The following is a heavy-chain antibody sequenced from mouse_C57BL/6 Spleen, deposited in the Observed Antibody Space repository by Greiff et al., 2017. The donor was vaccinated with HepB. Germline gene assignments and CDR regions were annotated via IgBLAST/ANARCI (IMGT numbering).Heavy chain of an antibody. CDR2: IYPGDGDT. CDR1: GYAFSSSW. D-gene: IGHD1-1*01. CDR3: ARNDYDGSPYFDY. J-gene: IGHJ2*01. V-gene: IGHV1-82*01. Sequence: QVQLKQSGPELVKPGASVKISCKASGYAFSSSWMNWVKQRPGKGLEWIGRIYPGDGDTNYNGKFKGKATLTADKSSSTAYMQLSSLTSEDSAVYFCARNDYDGSPYFDYWGQGTTLTVSS.